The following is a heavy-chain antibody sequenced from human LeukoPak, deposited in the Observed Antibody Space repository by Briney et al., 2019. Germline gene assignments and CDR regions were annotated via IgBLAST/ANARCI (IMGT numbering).Heavy chain of an antibody. V-gene: IGHV3-23*01. CDR3: AKMDRPHSSSSTDY. CDR2: IGGSGGNI. D-gene: IGHD6-6*01. CDR1: GFTLSSYS. Sequence: GGSLRLSCAASGFTLSSYSMNWVRQAPGKGLEWVSAIGGSGGNIFYTDSVKGRFTISRDNSKNTLYLQMNSLRAEDTAVYYCAKMDRPHSSSSTDYWGQGTLVTVSS. J-gene: IGHJ4*02.